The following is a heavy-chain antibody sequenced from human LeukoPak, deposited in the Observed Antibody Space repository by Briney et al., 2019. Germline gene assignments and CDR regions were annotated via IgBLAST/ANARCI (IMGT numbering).Heavy chain of an antibody. J-gene: IGHJ4*02. Sequence: ASVKVSCKASGYTFTGYYMHWVRQAPGQGLEWMGWISAYNGNTNYAQKLQGRVTMTTDTSTSTAYMELRSLRSDDTAVYYCAGAGWTNWSDYWGQGTLVTVSS. CDR2: ISAYNGNT. D-gene: IGHD1-1*01. V-gene: IGHV1-18*04. CDR3: AGAGWTNWSDY. CDR1: GYTFTGYY.